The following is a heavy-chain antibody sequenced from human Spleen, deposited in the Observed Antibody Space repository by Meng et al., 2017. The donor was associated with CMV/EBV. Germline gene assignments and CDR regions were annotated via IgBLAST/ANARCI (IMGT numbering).Heavy chain of an antibody. V-gene: IGHV4-61*01. CDR3: AGGGQVPLGY. J-gene: IGHJ4*02. Sequence: LPGTVSCGSVRSGSFYWYWIRQPPGKGLEWIGYIHYTERSNYNPSLKSRLTISLDTSENQFSLKLTSVTTADTAMYYCAGGGQVPLGYWGQGALVTVSS. CDR1: CGSVRSGSFY. D-gene: IGHD2-15*01. CDR2: IHYTERS.